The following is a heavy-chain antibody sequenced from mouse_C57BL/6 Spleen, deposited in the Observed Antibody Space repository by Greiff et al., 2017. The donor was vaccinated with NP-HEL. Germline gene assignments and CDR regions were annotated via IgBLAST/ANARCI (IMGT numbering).Heavy chain of an antibody. Sequence: QVQLQQSGAELARPGASVKLSCKASGYTFTSYGISWVKQRTGQGLEWIGEIYPRSGNTYYNEKFKGKATLTADKSSSTAYMELRSLTSEDSAVYFCVDSSGYPRFAYWGQGTLVTVSA. CDR1: GYTFTSYG. V-gene: IGHV1-81*01. CDR2: IYPRSGNT. D-gene: IGHD3-2*02. CDR3: VDSSGYPRFAY. J-gene: IGHJ3*01.